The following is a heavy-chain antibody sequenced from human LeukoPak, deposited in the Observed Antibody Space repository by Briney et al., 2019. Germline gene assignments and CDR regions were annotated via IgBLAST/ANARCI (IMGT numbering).Heavy chain of an antibody. D-gene: IGHD2-15*01. Sequence: GGSLRLSCAASGFTFSSYWMSWVRQAPGKGLEWVANIKQDGSEKYYVDSVKGRFTISRDNAKNSLYLQMNSLRAEDTAVYYCAKNNRIVDCSGGSCYSSRSDWFDPWGQGTLVTVSS. CDR2: IKQDGSEK. CDR1: GFTFSSYW. V-gene: IGHV3-7*01. CDR3: AKNNRIVDCSGGSCYSSRSDWFDP. J-gene: IGHJ5*02.